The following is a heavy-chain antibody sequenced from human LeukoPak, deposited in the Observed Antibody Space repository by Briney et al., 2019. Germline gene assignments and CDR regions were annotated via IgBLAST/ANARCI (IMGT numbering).Heavy chain of an antibody. D-gene: IGHD2-2*01. CDR1: GCTFTSYG. V-gene: IGHV1-18*01. J-gene: IGHJ6*03. Sequence: GASVKVSCKASGCTFTSYGISWVRQAPGQGLEWMGWISAYNGNTNYAQKLQGRVTMTTDTSTSTAYMELRSLRSDDTAVYYCARGGPAAYYYYYYMDVWGKGTTVTVSS. CDR2: ISAYNGNT. CDR3: ARGGPAAYYYYYYMDV.